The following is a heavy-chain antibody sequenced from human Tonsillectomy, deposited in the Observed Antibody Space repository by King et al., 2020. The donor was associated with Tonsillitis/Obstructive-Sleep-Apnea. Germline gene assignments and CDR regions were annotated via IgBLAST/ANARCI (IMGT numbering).Heavy chain of an antibody. V-gene: IGHV5-51*01. CDR1: GYSFTTYW. J-gene: IGHJ3*02. D-gene: IGHD2-15*01. CDR3: ARRVLGYCSGGSCPDAFDI. Sequence: QLVQSGAEVKKPGESLKISCKGSGYSFTTYWIGWVRQMSGKGLEWMGIIYPGDSHTRYSPSFQGQVTISADKSISTAYLQWSSLKASDTAMYYCARRVLGYCSGGSCPDAFDIWGQGTMVTVSS. CDR2: IYPGDSHT.